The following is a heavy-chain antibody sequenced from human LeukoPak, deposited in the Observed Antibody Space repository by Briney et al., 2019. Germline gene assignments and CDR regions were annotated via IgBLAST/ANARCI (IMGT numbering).Heavy chain of an antibody. CDR3: AKDLRHYYYGMDV. V-gene: IGHV3-30*02. CDR1: GFTFSSFG. Sequence: PGGSLRLSCAASGFTFSSFGMHWVRQAPGKGLEWMAFIRYDGSNKYYADSVKGRFTISRDNSKNTLYLQMNSLRAEDTAVYYCAKDLRHYYYGMDVWGQGTTVTVSS. CDR2: IRYDGSNK. J-gene: IGHJ6*02.